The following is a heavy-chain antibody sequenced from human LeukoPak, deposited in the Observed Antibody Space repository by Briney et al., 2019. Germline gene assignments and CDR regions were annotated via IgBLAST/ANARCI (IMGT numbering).Heavy chain of an antibody. V-gene: IGHV3-23*01. CDR3: AKHWDSSSSLFDY. D-gene: IGHD6-6*01. CDR1: GFTFSNYA. CDR2: IGGSGGRT. Sequence: PGGSLRLSCAASGFTFSNYAMSWVRQAPGKGLEWVSVIGGSGGRTYYADSVKGRFTISRDNSKNTLYLQMNSLRAEDTAVYYCAKHWDSSSSLFDYWGQGTLVTVSS. J-gene: IGHJ4*02.